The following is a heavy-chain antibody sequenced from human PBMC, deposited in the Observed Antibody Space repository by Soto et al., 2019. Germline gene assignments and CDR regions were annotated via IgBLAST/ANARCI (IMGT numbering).Heavy chain of an antibody. D-gene: IGHD3-9*01. J-gene: IGHJ4*02. V-gene: IGHV4-59*08. CDR2: IYYSGST. Sequence: PSETLSLTCTVSGGSISSYYWSWIRQPPGKGLEWIGYIYYSGSTNYNPSLKSRVTISVDTSKNQFSLKLSSVTAADTAVYYCARLDMGGDYDILTGLDSWGQGTLVTVSS. CDR1: GGSISSYY. CDR3: ARLDMGGDYDILTGLDS.